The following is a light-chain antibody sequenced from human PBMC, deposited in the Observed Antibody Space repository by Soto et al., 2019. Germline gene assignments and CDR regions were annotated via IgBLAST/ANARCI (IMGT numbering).Light chain of an antibody. CDR1: QSVSSSH. CDR3: QQYGSSPT. CDR2: GAS. J-gene: IGKJ1*01. Sequence: EIVLTQSPGTLSLSPGERATLSCRASQSVSSSHLAWYQQKPDQAPRLLIYGASSRATGIPDRFSGSGSGPDFTLTISRLEPEDFAVYYCQQYGSSPTFGQGTKVEIK. V-gene: IGKV3-20*01.